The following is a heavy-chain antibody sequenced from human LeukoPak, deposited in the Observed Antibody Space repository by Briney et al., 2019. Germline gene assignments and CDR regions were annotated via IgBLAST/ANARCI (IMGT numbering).Heavy chain of an antibody. D-gene: IGHD3-10*01. J-gene: IGHJ5*02. V-gene: IGHV3-43*02. CDR2: ISGDGGST. CDR3: AKDIDTYYYGSGTP. Sequence: GGSLRLSCAASGFTFDDYAMHWVRQAPGKGPEWVSLISGDGGSTYYADSVKGRFTISRDNSKNSLYLQMNSLRTEDTALYYCAKDIDTYYYGSGTPWGQGTLVTVSS. CDR1: GFTFDDYA.